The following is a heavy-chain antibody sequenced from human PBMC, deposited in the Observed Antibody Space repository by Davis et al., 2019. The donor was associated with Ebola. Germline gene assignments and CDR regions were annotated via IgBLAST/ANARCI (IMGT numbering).Heavy chain of an antibody. CDR1: GGTLTSYA. CDR2: MNPLSGGT. CDR3: ARLCSSSCPNDY. V-gene: IGHV1-2*06. J-gene: IGHJ4*02. D-gene: IGHD2-2*01. Sequence: ASVKVSCKAVGGTLTSYAMTWVRQAPGQGLEWMGRMNPLSGGTNYAQQFQGRVTMIRDTSISTAYMELSSLTYDDTAVYYCARLCSSSCPNDYWGQGTLVTVSS.